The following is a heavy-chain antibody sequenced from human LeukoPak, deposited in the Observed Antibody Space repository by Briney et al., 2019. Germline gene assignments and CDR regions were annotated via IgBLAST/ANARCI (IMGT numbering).Heavy chain of an antibody. CDR3: ARRPGAAADDMGSWFDP. V-gene: IGHV1-2*02. CDR1: GYTFTGYY. J-gene: IGHJ5*02. D-gene: IGHD6-13*01. CDR2: INPNSGGT. Sequence: AASVTVSCKASGYTFTGYYMHWVRQAPGQGLEWMGWINPNSGGTNYAQKFQGRVTMTRDTSISTAYMELSRLRSDDTAVYYCARRPGAAADDMGSWFDPWGQGTLVTVSS.